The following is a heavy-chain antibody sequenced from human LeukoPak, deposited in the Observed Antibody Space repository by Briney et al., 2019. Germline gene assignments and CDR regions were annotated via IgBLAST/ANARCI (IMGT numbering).Heavy chain of an antibody. Sequence: PGGSLRLSCSAYGFTVSSNYMSRVPQAPGKGVEWVSVIYSGGSTYDADSVKARFTISRDNSKNTLYLQMDSLRAEDTAVYYCRRDYWSHDGDYWGQGTLVTVSS. D-gene: IGHD2/OR15-2a*01. CDR1: GFTVSSNY. CDR3: RRDYWSHDGDY. J-gene: IGHJ4*02. CDR2: IYSGGST. V-gene: IGHV3-53*01.